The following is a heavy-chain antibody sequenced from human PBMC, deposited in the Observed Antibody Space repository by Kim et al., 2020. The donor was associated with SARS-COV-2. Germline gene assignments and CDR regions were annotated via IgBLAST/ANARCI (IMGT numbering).Heavy chain of an antibody. CDR3: AGAPTVTKGLVVY. CDR2: ISWNSGSI. V-gene: IGHV3-9*01. J-gene: IGHJ4*02. Sequence: GGSLRLSCAASGFTFDDYAMHWVRQAPGKGLEWVSGISWNSGSIGYADSVKGRFTISRDNAKNSLYLQMNSLRAEDTALYYCAGAPTVTKGLVVYWGQGTLVTVSS. CDR1: GFTFDDYA. D-gene: IGHD4-17*01.